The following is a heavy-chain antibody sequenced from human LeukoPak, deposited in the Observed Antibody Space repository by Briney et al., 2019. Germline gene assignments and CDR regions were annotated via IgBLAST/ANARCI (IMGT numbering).Heavy chain of an antibody. CDR2: INANGDST. Sequence: GGSLRLSCVASGFTFSTYRMHWIRQAPGKGLEYVSGINANGDSTYYAESVKGTFTVSRDNSKNTLYLQMGSLRADDMAIYYCARELRYSSNTFDIWGQGTMVTVSS. J-gene: IGHJ3*02. CDR1: GFTFSTYR. V-gene: IGHV3-64*02. CDR3: ARELRYSSNTFDI. D-gene: IGHD5-18*01.